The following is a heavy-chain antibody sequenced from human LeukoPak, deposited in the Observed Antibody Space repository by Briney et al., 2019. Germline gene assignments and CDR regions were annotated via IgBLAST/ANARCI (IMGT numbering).Heavy chain of an antibody. CDR2: ISNDGSSS. Sequence: GGSLRLSCAASGFTFSNHWIHWVRQAPGKGLVWVSDISNDGSSSSYADSVKGRFTISRDNAKNTLYLQMSSLRVEDTAMYYCVRDSGGPDYWGQGTLVTVSS. CDR1: GFTFSNHW. V-gene: IGHV3-74*01. D-gene: IGHD2-15*01. CDR3: VRDSGGPDY. J-gene: IGHJ4*02.